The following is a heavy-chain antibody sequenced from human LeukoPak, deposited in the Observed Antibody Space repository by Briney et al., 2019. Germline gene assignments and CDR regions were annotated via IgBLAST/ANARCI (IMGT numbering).Heavy chain of an antibody. CDR3: ARVATQTGIDY. V-gene: IGHV4-59*01. CDR2: IYYSGST. Sequence: SETLSLTCTVSGGSISSYYWSWIRRPPGKGLEWIGYIYYSGSTNYNPSLKSRVTISVDTSKNQFSLKLSSVTAADTAVYYCARVATQTGIDYWGQGTLVTVSS. CDR1: GGSISSYY. D-gene: IGHD1-14*01. J-gene: IGHJ4*02.